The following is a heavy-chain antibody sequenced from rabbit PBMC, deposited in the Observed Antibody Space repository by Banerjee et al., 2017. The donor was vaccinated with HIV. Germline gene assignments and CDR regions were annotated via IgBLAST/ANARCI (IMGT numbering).Heavy chain of an antibody. Sequence: QSLEESGGDLVKPGASLTLTCTASGFSFSSNYYMCWVRQAPGRGLEWIACIDTGSVNTYYASWAKGRFTISKTSSTTVTLQMTSLTAADTATYFCARADYSSGWGTYYYFNLWGPGTLVTVS. CDR1: GFSFSSNYY. CDR3: ARADYSSGWGTYYYFNL. CDR2: IDTGSVNT. V-gene: IGHV1S40*01. J-gene: IGHJ4*01. D-gene: IGHD4-1*01.